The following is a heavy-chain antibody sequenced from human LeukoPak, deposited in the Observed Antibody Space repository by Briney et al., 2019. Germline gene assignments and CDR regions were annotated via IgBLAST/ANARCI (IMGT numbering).Heavy chain of an antibody. D-gene: IGHD2-2*01. CDR2: INHSGST. J-gene: IGHJ4*02. CDR1: GGSFSGYY. V-gene: IGHV4-34*01. CDR3: ARGPEDIVVVPFDH. Sequence: SETLSLTCAVYGGSFSGYYWSWIRQPPGKGLEWIGEINHSGSTNYNPSLKSRVTISVDTSKNQFSLKLTSVTAADTAVYYCARGPEDIVVVPFDHWGQGTLVTVSS.